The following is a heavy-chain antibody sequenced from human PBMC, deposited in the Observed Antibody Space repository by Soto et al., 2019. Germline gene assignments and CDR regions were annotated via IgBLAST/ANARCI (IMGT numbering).Heavy chain of an antibody. CDR1: GFDFSTYG. CDR2: IWYDGSNK. Sequence: QVPLVEFGGGVVQPGRSLRLSCAASGFDFSTYGMHWVRQAPGKGLEWVAVIWYDGSNKYYADSVRGRFIISRDNSKNTLFLQLNSLRAEDTAVYYCARAVGPFDYWGQGTLVTVSS. CDR3: ARAVGPFDY. D-gene: IGHD1-26*01. J-gene: IGHJ4*02. V-gene: IGHV3-33*01.